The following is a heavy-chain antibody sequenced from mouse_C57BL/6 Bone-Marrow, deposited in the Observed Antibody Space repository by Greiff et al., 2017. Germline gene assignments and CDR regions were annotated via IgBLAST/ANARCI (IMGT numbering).Heavy chain of an antibody. J-gene: IGHJ2*01. CDR3: AQDYGSSTVFDY. V-gene: IGHV1-81*01. CDR2: IYPRSGNT. D-gene: IGHD1-1*01. CDR1: GYTFTSYG. Sequence: VQLQQSGAELARPGASVKLSCKASGYTFTSYGISWVKQSTGQGLEWIGEIYPRSGNTYYNEKFKGKATLTADKSSSTAYMELRSLTSEDSAVYFCAQDYGSSTVFDYGCQGTTLTVSA.